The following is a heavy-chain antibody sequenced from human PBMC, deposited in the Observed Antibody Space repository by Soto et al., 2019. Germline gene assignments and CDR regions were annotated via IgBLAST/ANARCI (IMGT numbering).Heavy chain of an antibody. CDR2: IYHSGST. CDR3: ARVGVVASTLGF. D-gene: IGHD3-16*01. J-gene: IGHJ4*02. CDR1: GGSISSSNW. Sequence: QVQLQESGPGLVKPSGTLSLTCAVSGGSISSSNWWSWVRQPPGKGLEWIGEIYHSGSTKYNPSLQSRVTISVDKSKNQFSLKLSSVTGADAAVYYCARVGVVASTLGFWGQGTLVTVSS. V-gene: IGHV4-4*02.